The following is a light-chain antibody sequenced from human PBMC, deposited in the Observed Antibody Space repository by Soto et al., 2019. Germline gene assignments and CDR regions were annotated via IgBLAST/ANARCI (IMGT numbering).Light chain of an antibody. CDR2: DKT. CDR1: TGAVSSGHY. V-gene: IGLV7-46*01. Sequence: QAVVTQEPSLTVSPGETVTLTCGSSTGAVSSGHYPYWFQPKPGQAPTTLIYDKTQKPPWTPDRFSGALLGGKAALTLSGAQLDDAADYCCFLSDPVTWVFGGGTELTVL. CDR3: FLSDPVTWV. J-gene: IGLJ3*02.